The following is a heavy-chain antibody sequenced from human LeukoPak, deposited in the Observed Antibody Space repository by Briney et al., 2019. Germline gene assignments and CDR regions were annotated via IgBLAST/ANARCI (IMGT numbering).Heavy chain of an antibody. CDR3: ARSPYYEGALNFDY. CDR1: GDSVSSNSAA. D-gene: IGHD1-26*01. Sequence: SQTLSLTCAISGDSVSSNSAAWNWIRQSPSRGLEWLGRTYYRSKWYNDYAISVKSRITINPDTSENQFSLQLNSVTPEDTAVYYCARSPYYEGALNFDYWGQGTLVTVSS. V-gene: IGHV6-1*01. J-gene: IGHJ4*02. CDR2: TYYRSKWYN.